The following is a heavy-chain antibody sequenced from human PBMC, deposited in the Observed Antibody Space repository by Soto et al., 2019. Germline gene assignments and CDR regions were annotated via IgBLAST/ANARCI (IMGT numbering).Heavy chain of an antibody. CDR1: GDSVSSNSAA. CDR3: ARDRHSGPTYFDY. V-gene: IGHV6-1*01. J-gene: IGHJ4*02. Sequence: SQTLSLTCAISGDSVSSNSAAWNWIRQSPSRGLEWLGATYYKSKWYTDYALSVKSRITINPDTSKNQFSLQLNSVTPEDTAVYYCARDRHSGPTYFDYWGQGTLVTVSS. D-gene: IGHD5-12*01. CDR2: TYYKSKWYT.